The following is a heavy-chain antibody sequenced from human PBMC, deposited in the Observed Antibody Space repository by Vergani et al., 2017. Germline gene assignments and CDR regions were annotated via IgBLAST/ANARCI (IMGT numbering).Heavy chain of an antibody. CDR2: VIPHLEIT. CDR1: GGTFGSHT. CDR3: LFDY. V-gene: IGHV1-69*02. J-gene: IGHJ4*02. Sequence: QVQLEQSGAEVKKPGSSVTVSCRASGGTFGSHTISWVRQAPGQGLEWVGRVIPHLEITTLAQHLQGRVIITADKSTDTATYYCARIRPTVEMATIPLFDYWGQGTLVTVSS. D-gene: IGHD5-24*01.